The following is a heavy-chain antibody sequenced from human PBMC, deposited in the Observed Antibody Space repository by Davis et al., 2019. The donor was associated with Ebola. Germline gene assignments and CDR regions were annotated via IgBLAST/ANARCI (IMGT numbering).Heavy chain of an antibody. CDR3: ARARMVAAISYFDY. V-gene: IGHV1-18*04. J-gene: IGHJ4*02. Sequence: AASVKVSCKASGYTFTNYGITWVRQAPGQGLEWMGWINPHNGNTNYAQNVQGRVTMTTDTSTSTAYMEVGSLRSDDTAVYYCARARMVAAISYFDYWGQGTRVTVSS. CDR2: INPHNGNT. D-gene: IGHD2-15*01. CDR1: GYTFTNYG.